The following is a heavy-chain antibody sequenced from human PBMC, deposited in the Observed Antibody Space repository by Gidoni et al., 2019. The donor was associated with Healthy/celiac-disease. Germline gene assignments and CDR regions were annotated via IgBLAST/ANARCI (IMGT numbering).Heavy chain of an antibody. CDR3: AKGAVAGFVSAFDY. CDR2: ISWNSGSI. J-gene: IGHJ4*02. Sequence: EVQLVESGGGLVQPGRSLRLSCAASGFTFADYAMHWVRQAPGKGLEWVSGISWNSGSIGYADSVKGRFTISRDNAKNSLYLQMNSLRAEDTALYYCAKGAVAGFVSAFDYWGQGTLVTVSS. D-gene: IGHD6-19*01. CDR1: GFTFADYA. V-gene: IGHV3-9*01.